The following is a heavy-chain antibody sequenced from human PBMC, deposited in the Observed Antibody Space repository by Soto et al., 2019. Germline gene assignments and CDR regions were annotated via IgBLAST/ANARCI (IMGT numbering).Heavy chain of an antibody. CDR3: AIYDSSGSRGFQH. CDR1: GGSIDSNRYY. V-gene: IGHV4-39*07. CDR2: INHSGST. J-gene: IGHJ1*01. D-gene: IGHD3-22*01. Sequence: SETLSLTCTVSGGSIDSNRYYWAWIRQPPGKGLEWIGEINHSGSTNYNPSLKSRVTISVDTSKNQFSLKLSSVTAADTAVYYCAIYDSSGSRGFQHWGQGTLVTVSS.